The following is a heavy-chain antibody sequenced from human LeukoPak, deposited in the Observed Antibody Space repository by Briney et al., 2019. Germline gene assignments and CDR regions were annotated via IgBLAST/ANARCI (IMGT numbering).Heavy chain of an antibody. CDR2: ISSSSSYI. CDR1: GFTFSTYS. D-gene: IGHD6-19*01. Sequence: GGSLRLSCAASGFTFSTYSMNWVRQAPGKGLEWVSSISSSSSYIYYADSVKGRFTNSRDNSKNTLYLQMSSLRAEDTAVYYCAKDRLTVAVSAHYYYYGMDVWGQGTTVTVSS. CDR3: AKDRLTVAVSAHYYYYGMDV. V-gene: IGHV3-21*04. J-gene: IGHJ6*02.